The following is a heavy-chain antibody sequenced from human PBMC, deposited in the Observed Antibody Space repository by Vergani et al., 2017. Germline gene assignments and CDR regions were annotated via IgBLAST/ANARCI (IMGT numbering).Heavy chain of an antibody. V-gene: IGHV4-4*09. CDR2: IYTSGST. J-gene: IGHJ4*02. CDR1: GGSISSYY. Sequence: QVQLQESGPGLVKPSETLSLTCTVSGGSISSYYWSWIRQPPGKGLEWIGYIYTSGSTNYNPSLKSRVTISVDTSKNQFSLKLSSVTAADTAVYYCARARPFDYWGQGTLVTVSS. CDR3: ARARPFDY.